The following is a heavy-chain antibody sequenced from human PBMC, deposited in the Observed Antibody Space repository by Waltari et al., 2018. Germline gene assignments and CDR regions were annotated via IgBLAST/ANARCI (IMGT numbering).Heavy chain of an antibody. CDR3: ARVSYDPAMGYYFDF. CDR1: GFTVRSNY. V-gene: IGHV3-53*01. D-gene: IGHD3-3*01. J-gene: IGHJ4*02. CDR2: IYSGGYT. Sequence: EVQLVESGGGLIQPGGSLTLSWAVSGFTVRSNYLRWVRPAPGRGLEWVSVIYSGGYTYYADSVKGRFTISRDNSKSTLYLQMNSLRVEDTAVYYCARVSYDPAMGYYFDFWGQGTLVTVSS.